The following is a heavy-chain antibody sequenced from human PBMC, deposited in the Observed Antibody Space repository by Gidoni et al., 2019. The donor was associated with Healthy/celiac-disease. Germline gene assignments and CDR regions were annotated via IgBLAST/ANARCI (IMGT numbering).Heavy chain of an antibody. J-gene: IGHJ5*02. Sequence: QVQLVESGGGVVQPGRSLRLSCAASGFTFSSYGMHWVRQAPGKGLEWVAVIWYDGSNKYYADSVKGRFTISRDNSKNTLYLQMNSLRAEDTAVYYCARDDYGDYGGGGFDPWGQGTLVTVSS. CDR2: IWYDGSNK. D-gene: IGHD4-17*01. CDR3: ARDDYGDYGGGGFDP. CDR1: GFTFSSYG. V-gene: IGHV3-33*01.